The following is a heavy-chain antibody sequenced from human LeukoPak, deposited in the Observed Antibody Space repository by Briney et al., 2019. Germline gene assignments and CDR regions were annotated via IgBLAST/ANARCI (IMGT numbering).Heavy chain of an antibody. CDR3: ARGHYDVLAASYKWTPDY. CDR1: GFTFNAFN. V-gene: IGHV3-21*01. CDR2: ITSGGDYT. Sequence: GGSVRLSCAASGFTFNAFNMNWLRQAPGKGLKWVSSITSGGDYTYYSDSLKGRFTTSRDNATDSLSLQLSSLRVEYMAIYYCARGHYDVLAASYKWTPDYWGQGTLVTVSS. D-gene: IGHD3-9*01. J-gene: IGHJ4*02.